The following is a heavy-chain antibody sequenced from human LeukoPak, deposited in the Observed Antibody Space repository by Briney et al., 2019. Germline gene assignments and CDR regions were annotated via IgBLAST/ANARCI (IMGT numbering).Heavy chain of an antibody. CDR2: ISYDGSNK. J-gene: IGHJ4*02. V-gene: IGHV3-30*04. CDR1: GFTFSSYA. Sequence: PGGSLRLSCAASGFTFSSYAMHWVRQAPGKGLEWVAVISYDGSNKYFADSVKGRFTISRDNSKNTLYLQMNSLRAEDTAVYYCVKPGLGYFDSYYFDYWGQGTLVTVSS. CDR3: VKPGLGYFDSYYFDY. D-gene: IGHD3-9*01.